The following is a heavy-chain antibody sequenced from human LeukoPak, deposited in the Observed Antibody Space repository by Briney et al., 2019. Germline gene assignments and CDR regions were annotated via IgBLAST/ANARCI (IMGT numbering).Heavy chain of an antibody. V-gene: IGHV1-24*01. CDR3: ATGKAVVVISPGFGLDY. CDR2: FDPEDGET. Sequence: GASVKVSCKVSGYTLPELSMHWVRQARGEGLDWMGGFDPEDGETILAQNFQGRVTMTEDTSTDTAYMEVSSLRSEDTAIYYCATGKAVVVISPGFGLDYWGHGSLVTVSS. D-gene: IGHD3-22*01. J-gene: IGHJ4*01. CDR1: GYTLPELS.